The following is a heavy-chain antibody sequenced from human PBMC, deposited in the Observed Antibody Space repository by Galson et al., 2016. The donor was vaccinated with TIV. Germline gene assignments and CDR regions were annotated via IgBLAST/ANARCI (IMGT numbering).Heavy chain of an antibody. Sequence: LRLSCAASGFPFSIYAMAWVRQAPGKGLEWVSGITGSSAIPYYTASVKGRFTISRDNSKNVLYLQMNSLRVDDTAVYFCAKDPLGGWFQNPFDYWGQGTLVTVTS. CDR2: ITGSSAIP. CDR3: AKDPLGGWFQNPFDY. V-gene: IGHV3-23*01. D-gene: IGHD6-19*01. CDR1: GFPFSIYA. J-gene: IGHJ4*02.